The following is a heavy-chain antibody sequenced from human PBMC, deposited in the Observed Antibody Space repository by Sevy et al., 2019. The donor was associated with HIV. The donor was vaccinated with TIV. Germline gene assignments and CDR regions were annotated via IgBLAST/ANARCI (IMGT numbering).Heavy chain of an antibody. Sequence: SETLSLTCTVSGGSISSYYWSWIRQPPGKGLEWIGYIYYSGSTNYNPSLKSRVTISVDTSKNQFSLKLSSVTAADTAVSYCARGVGDIVVVPFIDWGQGTLVTVSS. V-gene: IGHV4-59*01. CDR3: ARGVGDIVVVPFID. CDR1: GGSISSYY. D-gene: IGHD2-2*01. CDR2: IYYSGST. J-gene: IGHJ4*02.